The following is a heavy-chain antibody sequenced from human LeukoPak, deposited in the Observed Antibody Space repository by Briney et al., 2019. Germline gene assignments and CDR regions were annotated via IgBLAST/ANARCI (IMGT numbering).Heavy chain of an antibody. CDR1: GGSISGYY. CDR2: IYYSGST. CDR3: ARGGTAVVTPYAFDI. V-gene: IGHV4-59*01. J-gene: IGHJ3*02. D-gene: IGHD4-23*01. Sequence: SETLSLTCTVSGGSISGYYYNWIRQPPGKGLEWIGYIYYSGSTNYNPSVKSRVTMSVDTSKKQFSLNLSSLTAADTAVYYCARGGTAVVTPYAFDIWGQGTMVTVSS.